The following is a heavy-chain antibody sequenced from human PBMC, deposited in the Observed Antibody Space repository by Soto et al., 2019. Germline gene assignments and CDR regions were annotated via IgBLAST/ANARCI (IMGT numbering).Heavy chain of an antibody. J-gene: IGHJ6*03. CDR1: GGSISSGGYY. D-gene: IGHD2-15*01. CDR2: IYYSGST. V-gene: IGHV4-31*03. CDR3: ARTGGYCSGGSCNEDELYYMDV. Sequence: QVQLQESGPGLVKPSQTLSLTCTVSGGSISSGGYYWSWIRQHPGKGLEWIGYIYYSGSTYYNPSLKSRVTISVDTSKNQFSMKLSSVTAADTAVYYCARTGGYCSGGSCNEDELYYMDVWGKGTTVTVSS.